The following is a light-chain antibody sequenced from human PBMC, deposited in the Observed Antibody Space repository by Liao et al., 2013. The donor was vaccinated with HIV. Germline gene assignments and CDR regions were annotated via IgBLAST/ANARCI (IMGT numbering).Light chain of an antibody. CDR1: TLGEKY. CDR3: QAWDGTTVV. V-gene: IGLV3-1*01. Sequence: YDLTQPPSVSVSPGQTASISCSGHTLGEKYVTWYQQRPGQSPVVVIYQDRKRPSGMPERFSGSNSGNTATLTISGTQPMDEADFYCQAWDGTTVVFGGGTKLTVL. CDR2: QDR. J-gene: IGLJ3*02.